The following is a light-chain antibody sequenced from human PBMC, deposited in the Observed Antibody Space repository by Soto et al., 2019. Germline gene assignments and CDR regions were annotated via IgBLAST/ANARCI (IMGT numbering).Light chain of an antibody. CDR2: EVT. V-gene: IGLV2-14*01. Sequence: QSALTQPASVSGSPGQSITISCTGTSSDIGGYDFVSWYQQHPAKTPRLIISEVTNRPSGVSNRFSGSKSGNTASLTISGLLVEDEADYFCSSFTSRDTLVFGGGTKLTVL. J-gene: IGLJ3*02. CDR3: SSFTSRDTLV. CDR1: SSDIGGYDF.